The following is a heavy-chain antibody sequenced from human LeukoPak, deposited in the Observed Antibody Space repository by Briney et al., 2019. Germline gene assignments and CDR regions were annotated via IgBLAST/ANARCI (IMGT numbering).Heavy chain of an antibody. J-gene: IGHJ4*02. D-gene: IGHD3-22*01. CDR1: GFTFSDYY. CDR2: ISSSGSTI. V-gene: IGHV3-11*04. CDR3: ARDRLTYYYDSSGNNGLH. Sequence: GGSLRLSCAASGFTFSDYYMSWIRQAPGKGLEWVSYISSSGSTIYCADSVKGRFTISRDNAKNSLYLQMNSLRAEDTAVCYCARDRLTYYYDSSGNNGLHWGQGTLVTVSS.